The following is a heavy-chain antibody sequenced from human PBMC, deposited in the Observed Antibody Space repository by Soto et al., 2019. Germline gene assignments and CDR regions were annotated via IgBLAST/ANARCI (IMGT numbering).Heavy chain of an antibody. D-gene: IGHD3-22*01. Sequence: SETLSLTCAVSGGSISSSNWWSWVRQPPGKGLEWIGEIYHSGSTNYNPSLKSRVTISVDTSKNQFSLKLSSVTAADTAVYYCARDSAAYYYDSSGYSQFNWFDPWGQGTLVTVSS. J-gene: IGHJ5*02. CDR1: GGSISSSNW. CDR3: ARDSAAYYYDSSGYSQFNWFDP. V-gene: IGHV4-4*02. CDR2: IYHSGST.